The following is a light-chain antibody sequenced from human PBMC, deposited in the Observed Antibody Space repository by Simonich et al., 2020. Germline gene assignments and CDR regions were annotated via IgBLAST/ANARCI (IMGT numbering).Light chain of an antibody. CDR2: WAS. CDR3: QQYYSTPFT. V-gene: IGKV4-1*01. CDR1: QSVLYSSNNKNY. Sequence: DIVMTQSPDSLAVSLGERATINCKSSQSVLYSSNNKNYLAWYQQKPGQPPKLLIYWASTRESGFPDRFSGSGSGTDFTLTISSLQAEDVAVCYCQQYYSTPFTFGPGTKVDIK. J-gene: IGKJ3*01.